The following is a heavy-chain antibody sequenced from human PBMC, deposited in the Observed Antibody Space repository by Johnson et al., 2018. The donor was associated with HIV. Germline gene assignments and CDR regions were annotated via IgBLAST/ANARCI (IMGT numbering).Heavy chain of an antibody. V-gene: IGHV3-20*04. CDR1: GISFDDYG. CDR2: INWNGGST. Sequence: VQLVESGGGVVRPGGSLRLSCAASGISFDDYGMSWVRQAPGKGLEWVSGINWNGGSTHHADSVKGRFTISSDNAKKSLYLQMNSRRAEDTAVHYCARVSRYCSGGSCLDAFDIWGQGTMVTVSS. CDR3: ARVSRYCSGGSCLDAFDI. J-gene: IGHJ3*02. D-gene: IGHD2-15*01.